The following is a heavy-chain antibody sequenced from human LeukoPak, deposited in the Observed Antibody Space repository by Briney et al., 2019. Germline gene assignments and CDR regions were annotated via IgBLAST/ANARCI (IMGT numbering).Heavy chain of an antibody. CDR1: GFTFSSYG. CDR3: ARDGSPNYGDYLDY. V-gene: IGHV3-33*01. D-gene: IGHD4-17*01. Sequence: GGSLRLSCAASGFTFSSYGMHWVRQAPGKGLEWVAVIWYDGSNKYYADSVKGRFTISRDNSKNTLYLQMNSLRAEDTAVYYCARDGSPNYGDYLDYWGQGTLVTVSS. CDR2: IWYDGSNK. J-gene: IGHJ4*02.